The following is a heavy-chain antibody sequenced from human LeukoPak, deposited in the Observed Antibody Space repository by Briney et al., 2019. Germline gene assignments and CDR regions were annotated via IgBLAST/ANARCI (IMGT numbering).Heavy chain of an antibody. CDR1: GYTLTKLS. D-gene: IGHD2-2*01. Sequence: ASVKVSCKVSGYTLTKLSMHWVRQAPGKGLEWMGGFDPEDGETIYAQKFQGRVTMTEDTSTDTAYMELNSLRSEDTAVYYCATPRQGYCSSTSCFYFDYWGQGTLVTVSS. V-gene: IGHV1-24*01. J-gene: IGHJ4*02. CDR2: FDPEDGET. CDR3: ATPRQGYCSSTSCFYFDY.